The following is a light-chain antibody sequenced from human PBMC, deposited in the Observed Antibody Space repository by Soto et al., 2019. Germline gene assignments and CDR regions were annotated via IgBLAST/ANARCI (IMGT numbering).Light chain of an antibody. Sequence: DIQMTQSPSTLSASVGDRVTITCRASQSIGDSLAWYQQKPGKAPYLLISDVSSLERGVPSRFSGSGSGTEFTLTISRLEPEDFAVYYCQQYGSSPRTFGQGTKVEIK. CDR1: QSIGDS. V-gene: IGKV1-5*01. CDR3: QQYGSSPRT. CDR2: DVS. J-gene: IGKJ1*01.